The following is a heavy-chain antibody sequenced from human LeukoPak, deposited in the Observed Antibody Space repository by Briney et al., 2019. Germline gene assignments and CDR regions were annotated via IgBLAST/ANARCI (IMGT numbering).Heavy chain of an antibody. J-gene: IGHJ4*02. Sequence: SETLSLTCTVSGYSISSGFYWGWIRQPPGKRLEWIGSIYHSGNTYYNPALKSRVTISVDTSKNQFSLNLSSVTAADTAVYYCARHQTLLYYFDYWDQGTLVTVSS. CDR3: ARHQTLLYYFDY. CDR1: GYSISSGFY. D-gene: IGHD2/OR15-2a*01. CDR2: IYHSGNT. V-gene: IGHV4-38-2*02.